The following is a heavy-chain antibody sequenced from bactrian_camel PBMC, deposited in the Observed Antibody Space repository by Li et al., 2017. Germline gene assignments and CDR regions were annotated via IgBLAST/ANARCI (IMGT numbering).Heavy chain of an antibody. J-gene: IGHJ4*01. CDR2: IIDADGST. V-gene: IGHV3S1*01. Sequence: QVQLVESGGGLVQPGGSLRLSCAASGYTYNHYCMGWFRLGPGKAREGVAIIDADGSTFYADSVKGRFTISRDNAKNTVYLQLNSLKTEDTATYFCANGRVLYMGQGTQVTVS. CDR1: GYTYNHYC.